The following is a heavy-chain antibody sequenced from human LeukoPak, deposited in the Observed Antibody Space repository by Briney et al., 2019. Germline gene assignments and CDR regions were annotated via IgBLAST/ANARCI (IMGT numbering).Heavy chain of an antibody. J-gene: IGHJ4*02. D-gene: IGHD3-10*01. CDR1: GFTFSSYW. CDR2: IFYTGST. Sequence: GSLRLSCAASGFTFSSYWMSWIRQAPGKGLEWIGYIFYTGSTNYNPSLKSRVTISVDTSKNQFSLKLSSVTAADTAVYYCAREAELWEYYYGSGSYYPDYWGQGTLVTVSS. V-gene: IGHV4-59*12. CDR3: AREAELWEYYYGSGSYYPDY.